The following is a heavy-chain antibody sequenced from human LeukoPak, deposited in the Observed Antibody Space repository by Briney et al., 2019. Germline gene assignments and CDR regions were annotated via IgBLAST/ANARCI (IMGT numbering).Heavy chain of an antibody. CDR2: IIPIFGTA. V-gene: IGHV1-69*05. CDR3: AVGRWLQKLGNSAYYYYYMDV. Sequence: SVKVSCKASGGTFSSYAISWVRQAPGPGLGWMGGIIPIFGTANYAQKFQGRVTITTDESTSTAYMELSSLRSEDTAVYYCAVGRWLQKLGNSAYYYYYMDVWGKGTTVTVSS. CDR1: GGTFSSYA. D-gene: IGHD5-24*01. J-gene: IGHJ6*03.